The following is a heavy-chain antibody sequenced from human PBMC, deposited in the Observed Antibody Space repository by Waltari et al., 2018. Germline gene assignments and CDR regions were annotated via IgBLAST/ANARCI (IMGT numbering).Heavy chain of an antibody. Sequence: QVQLQQWGAGLLKPSETLSLTCAVYGGSFSGYYWSWIRQPPGKGLEWIGEINHSGSTNYNPSLKSRVTISVDTSKNQFSLKLSSVTAADTAVYYCARHGYSGYVRGFDLWGQGTLVTVSS. V-gene: IGHV4-34*01. CDR1: GGSFSGYY. J-gene: IGHJ5*02. CDR3: ARHGYSGYVRGFDL. CDR2: INHSGST. D-gene: IGHD5-12*01.